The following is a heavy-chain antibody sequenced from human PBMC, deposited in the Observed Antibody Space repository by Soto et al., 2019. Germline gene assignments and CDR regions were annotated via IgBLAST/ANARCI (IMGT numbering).Heavy chain of an antibody. CDR3: ARDLYYDSSGYPYYYYYGMDV. Sequence: GGSLRLSCAASGFTFSSYWMHWVRQAPGKGLVWVSRINSDGSSTSYADSVKGRFTISRDNAKNTLYLQMNSLRAEDTAVYYCARDLYYDSSGYPYYYYYGMDVWGQGTTVTVSS. D-gene: IGHD3-22*01. V-gene: IGHV3-74*01. J-gene: IGHJ6*02. CDR1: GFTFSSYW. CDR2: INSDGSST.